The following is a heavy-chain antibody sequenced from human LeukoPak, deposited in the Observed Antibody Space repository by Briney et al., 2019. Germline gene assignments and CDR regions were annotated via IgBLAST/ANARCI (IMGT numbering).Heavy chain of an antibody. D-gene: IGHD2-21*02. CDR2: IYYSGST. V-gene: IGHV4-59*08. Sequence: PSETLSLTCTVSGGSISSYYWSWIRQPPGKGLEWIGYIYYSGSTNYNPSFKSRVTISVDTSKNQFSLKLSSVTAADTAVYYCARRPTSTYCGGDCYHPYDYWGQGTLVTVSS. CDR3: ARRPTSTYCGGDCYHPYDY. CDR1: GGSISSYY. J-gene: IGHJ4*02.